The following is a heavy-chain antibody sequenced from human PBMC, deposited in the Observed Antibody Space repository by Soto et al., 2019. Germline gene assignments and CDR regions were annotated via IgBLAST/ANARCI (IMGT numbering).Heavy chain of an antibody. CDR1: GFTFSSYG. V-gene: IGHV3-33*01. CDR2: IWYDGSNK. J-gene: IGHJ4*02. CDR3: ARAEGGATVTTTLDY. Sequence: QVQLVESGGGVVQPGRSLRLSCAASGFTFSSYGMHWVRQAPGKGLEWVAVIWYDGSNKYYADSVKGRFTISRDNSKNTLYLQMTSLRAEDTAVYYCARAEGGATVTTTLDYWGQGTLVTDSS. D-gene: IGHD4-17*01.